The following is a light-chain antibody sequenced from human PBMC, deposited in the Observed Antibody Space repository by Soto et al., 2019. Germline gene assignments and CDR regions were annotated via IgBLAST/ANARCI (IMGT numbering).Light chain of an antibody. CDR1: QDISNY. Sequence: DIQMTQSPSSLSASVGDRVTITCQASQDISNYLNWYQQKPGKAPKLLIYDASNLETGVPSRFSGSGCVTDFTSTISSPQPEDIATYYCQPYDNLPPFTFGHGTKVDIK. CDR2: DAS. CDR3: QPYDNLPPFT. J-gene: IGKJ3*01. V-gene: IGKV1-33*01.